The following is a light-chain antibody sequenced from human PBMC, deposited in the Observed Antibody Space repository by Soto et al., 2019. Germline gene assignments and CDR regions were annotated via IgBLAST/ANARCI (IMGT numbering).Light chain of an antibody. J-gene: IGLJ1*01. CDR1: KNDIGVYDF. CDR2: EVD. CDR3: KSYAGSNTYV. Sequence: QSVLTQPPSASGSPGQSVTISCTGTKNDIGVYDFVSWYQHHPGKAPRLIIYEVDQRPSGVPDRFSGSKSGNTASLTVSGLQAADEADYFCKSYAGSNTYVFGSGTKVTVL. V-gene: IGLV2-8*01.